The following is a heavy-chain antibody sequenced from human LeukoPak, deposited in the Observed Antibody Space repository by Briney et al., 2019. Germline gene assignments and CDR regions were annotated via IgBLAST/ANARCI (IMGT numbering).Heavy chain of an antibody. CDR1: GFTFRSYS. J-gene: IGHJ4*02. V-gene: IGHV3-48*02. D-gene: IGHD3-22*01. Sequence: PGGSLRLSCAASGFTFRSYSMNWVRQAPGKGLEWVSYISGSSSTICYAESVKGRFAISRDDAKNSLYLQMNSLRDEDTAVYYCARNYYDSSGHFYPGDYWGQGTLVTVSS. CDR2: ISGSSSTI. CDR3: ARNYYDSSGHFYPGDY.